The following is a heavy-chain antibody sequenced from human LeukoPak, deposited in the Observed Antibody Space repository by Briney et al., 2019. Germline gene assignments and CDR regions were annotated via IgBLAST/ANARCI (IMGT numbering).Heavy chain of an antibody. CDR1: GFTFSSYA. D-gene: IGHD3-22*01. CDR2: ISYDGSNK. CDR3: ARGYYDSSGYFDY. Sequence: GGSLRLSCAASGFTFSSYAMHWVRQAPGKGLEWVAVISYDGSNKYYADSVKGRFTISRDNSKNTLYLQMNSLRAEDTAVYYCARGYYDSSGYFDYWGQGTLVTVSS. J-gene: IGHJ4*02. V-gene: IGHV3-30*01.